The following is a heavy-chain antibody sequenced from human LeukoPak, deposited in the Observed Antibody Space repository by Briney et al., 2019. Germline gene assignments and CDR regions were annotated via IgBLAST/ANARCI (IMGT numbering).Heavy chain of an antibody. CDR3: ARDLRVGSGYDT. D-gene: IGHD5-12*01. Sequence: GGSLRLSCAASGFTFDDYAMHWVRQAPGKGLEWVSGISWNRGSIGYADSVKGRFTISRDNAKNSLYLQMNSLRAEDTAVYYCARDLRVGSGYDTWGQGTLVTVSS. CDR1: GFTFDDYA. J-gene: IGHJ4*02. CDR2: ISWNRGSI. V-gene: IGHV3-9*01.